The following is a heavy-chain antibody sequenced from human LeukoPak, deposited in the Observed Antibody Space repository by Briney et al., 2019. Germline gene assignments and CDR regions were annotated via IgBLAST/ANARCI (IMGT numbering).Heavy chain of an antibody. J-gene: IGHJ4*02. V-gene: IGHV1-69*05. Sequence: ASVKVSCKASGGTFSSYAISWVRQAPGQGLEWMGRIIPIFGTANYAQKFQGRVTITTDESTSTAYMELSSLRSEDTAVYYCARARGLLKAHFDYWGQGTLVTVSS. CDR2: IIPIFGTA. D-gene: IGHD2-21*01. CDR3: ARARGLLKAHFDY. CDR1: GGTFSSYA.